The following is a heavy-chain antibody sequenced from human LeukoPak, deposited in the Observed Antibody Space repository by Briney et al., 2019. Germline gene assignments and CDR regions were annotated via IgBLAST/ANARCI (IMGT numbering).Heavy chain of an antibody. Sequence: SETLSLTCTVSGGSISSSSYYWGWIRQPPGKGLEWIGSIYYSGSTYYNPSLKSRVTISVDTSKNQFSLKLSSVTAADTAVYYCARSRYGQLRLNYFDYWGQGTLVTVSS. V-gene: IGHV4-39*07. CDR3: ARSRYGQLRLNYFDY. J-gene: IGHJ4*02. CDR2: IYYSGST. CDR1: GGSISSSSYY. D-gene: IGHD5-18*01.